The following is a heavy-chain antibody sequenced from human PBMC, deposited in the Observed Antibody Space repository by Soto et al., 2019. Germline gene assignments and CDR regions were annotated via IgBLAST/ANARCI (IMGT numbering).Heavy chain of an antibody. V-gene: IGHV4-39*01. CDR1: GGSISSSSYY. CDR2: IYYSGST. Sequence: PSETLSLTCTVSGGSISSSSYYWGWIRQPPGKGLKWIGSIYYSGSTYYNPSLKSRVTISVDTSKNQFSLKLSSVTAADTAVYYCARLSDYYYYMDVWGKGTTVTVSS. CDR3: ARLSDYYYYMDV. D-gene: IGHD3-16*02. J-gene: IGHJ6*03.